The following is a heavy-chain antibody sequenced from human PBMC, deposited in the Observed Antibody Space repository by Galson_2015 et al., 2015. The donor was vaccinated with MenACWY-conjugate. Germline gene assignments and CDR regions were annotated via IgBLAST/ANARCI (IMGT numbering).Heavy chain of an antibody. D-gene: IGHD1-1*01. J-gene: IGHJ4*02. Sequence: SLRLSCAVSGFPLSTYAMHWLRQAPGKGLEWVALISVDGNKQSYADSVKGRFTLSRDTSKNTLFLQMNSLRPDDTAVYYCARDQRSLSRQLNSNYFDSWGQGTLVTVSS. CDR2: ISVDGNKQ. V-gene: IGHV3-30*04. CDR3: ARDQRSLSRQLNSNYFDS. CDR1: GFPLSTYA.